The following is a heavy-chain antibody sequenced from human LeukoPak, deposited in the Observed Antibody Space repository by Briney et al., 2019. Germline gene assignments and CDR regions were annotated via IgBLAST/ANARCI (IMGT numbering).Heavy chain of an antibody. V-gene: IGHV3-30-3*01. Sequence: GSLRLSCAASGFTFSSYAMHWVRRAPGKGLEWVAVISYDGSNKYYADSVKGRFTISRDNSKNTLYLQMNSLRAEDTAVYYCARDFTMVEGLRGAFDIWGQGTMVTVSS. CDR2: ISYDGSNK. D-gene: IGHD3-10*01. CDR1: GFTFSSYA. CDR3: ARDFTMVEGLRGAFDI. J-gene: IGHJ3*02.